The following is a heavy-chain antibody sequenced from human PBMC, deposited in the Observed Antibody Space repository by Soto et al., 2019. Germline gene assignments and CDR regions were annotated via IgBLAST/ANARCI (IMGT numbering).Heavy chain of an antibody. CDR2: ISGSGGST. CDR1: GFTFSSYA. Sequence: GGSLRLSCAASGFTFSSYAMSWVRQAPGKGLEWVSAISGSGGSTYYADSVKGRFTISRDNSKNTLYLQMNSLRAEDTAVYYCANQPWDGYNRGRYWGQGTLVTVSS. V-gene: IGHV3-23*01. J-gene: IGHJ4*02. CDR3: ANQPWDGYNRGRY. D-gene: IGHD5-12*01.